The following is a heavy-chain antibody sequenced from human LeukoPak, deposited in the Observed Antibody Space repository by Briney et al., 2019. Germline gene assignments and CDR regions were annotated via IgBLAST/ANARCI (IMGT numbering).Heavy chain of an antibody. V-gene: IGHV4-34*01. J-gene: IGHJ5*01. Sequence: SETLSLTCAVYGGSFSGYYWSWIRQPPGKGLEWIGEINHSGSTNYNPSLKSRVTISVGTSKNQFSLKLSSVTAADTAVYYCAKRGLISSGYSNWFDFWGQGTLVTVSS. CDR3: AKRGLISSGYSNWFDF. D-gene: IGHD3-22*01. CDR2: INHSGST. CDR1: GGSFSGYY.